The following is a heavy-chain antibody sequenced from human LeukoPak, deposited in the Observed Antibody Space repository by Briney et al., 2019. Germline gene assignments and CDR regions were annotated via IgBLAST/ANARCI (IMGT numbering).Heavy chain of an antibody. Sequence: SETLSLTCTVSGGSINSADSYWSWIRQHSGKGLEWIGYIFYTGSTYYNPSLKGRLGISIDTSKNQFSLQLNSVTPEDTAVYYCARTPTRFEYFQHWGQGTLVTVSS. CDR3: ARTPTRFEYFQH. CDR1: GGSINSADSY. V-gene: IGHV4-31*03. CDR2: IFYTGST. D-gene: IGHD2-15*01. J-gene: IGHJ1*01.